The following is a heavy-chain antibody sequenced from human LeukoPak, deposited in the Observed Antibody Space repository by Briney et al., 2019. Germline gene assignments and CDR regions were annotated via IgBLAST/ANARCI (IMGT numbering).Heavy chain of an antibody. CDR1: GFTFSSYS. V-gene: IGHV3-21*01. CDR3: AREASYSSSWATFDN. CDR2: IFPSGGEI. J-gene: IGHJ4*02. Sequence: PGGSLRLSCAASGFTFSSYSMNWVRQAPGKGLEWVSSIFPSGGEIHYADSVRGRFTISRDNAKNSLFLQMNSLTVEDTAVYYCAREASYSSSWATFDNWGQGTLVTV. D-gene: IGHD6-13*01.